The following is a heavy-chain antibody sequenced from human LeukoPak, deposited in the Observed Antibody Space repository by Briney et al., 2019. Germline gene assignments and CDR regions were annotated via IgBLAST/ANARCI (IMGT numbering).Heavy chain of an antibody. CDR2: ISGRASST. CDR1: GFTFSTYA. Sequence: SGGSLRLSCAASGFTFSTYAMHWVRQAPGKGLEWVSGISGRASSTYYADSVKGRFTISRDNSKNTLYLQMNSLRAEDTAVYYCAKEGGPADDAFDIWGQGTMVTVSS. J-gene: IGHJ3*02. D-gene: IGHD3-16*01. CDR3: AKEGGPADDAFDI. V-gene: IGHV3-23*01.